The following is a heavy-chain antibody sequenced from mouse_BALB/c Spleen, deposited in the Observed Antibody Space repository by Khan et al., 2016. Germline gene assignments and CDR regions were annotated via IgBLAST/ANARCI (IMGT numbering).Heavy chain of an antibody. CDR2: INTHSGVP. J-gene: IGHJ4*01. CDR1: GYTFTTAG. V-gene: IGHV9-4*02. Sequence: QIQLVQSGPELKKPGETVRISCKASGYTFTTAGMQWVQQMPGKGLKWIGWINTHSGVPKYAEDFKGRFAFSLETSASTAYLQLSNLKNEDTARYFCAGEGTARATWAMDYWGQGTSVTVSA. D-gene: IGHD3-2*01. CDR3: AGEGTARATWAMDY.